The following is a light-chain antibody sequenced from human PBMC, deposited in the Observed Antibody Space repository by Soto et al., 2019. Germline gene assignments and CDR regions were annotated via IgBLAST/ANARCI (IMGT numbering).Light chain of an antibody. CDR1: QSVRNNN. CDR2: GAS. Sequence: EIVLTQSPGTLSLSPGEGATLSCRASQSVRNNNLAWYQQKPGQAPRLLIYGASRRATGIPDRFSGSGSGTDFTLTISRLEPEDFAVYYGQQYNSSPPDTFGQGTKLEIK. J-gene: IGKJ2*01. V-gene: IGKV3-20*01. CDR3: QQYNSSPPDT.